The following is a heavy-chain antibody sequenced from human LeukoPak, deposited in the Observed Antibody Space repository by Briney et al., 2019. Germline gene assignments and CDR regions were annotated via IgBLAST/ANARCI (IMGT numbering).Heavy chain of an antibody. CDR1: GFTFSTYS. V-gene: IGHV3-21*01. D-gene: IGHD2-2*01. Sequence: PGGSLRLSCAASGFTFSTYSTTWVRQAPGKGLEWVSSIGSNSSYIFYADSVKGRFTISRDNSKNTLYLQMNSLRAEDTAVYYCAKSYCSSTSCYWHYMDVWGKGTTVTVSS. J-gene: IGHJ6*03. CDR3: AKSYCSSTSCYWHYMDV. CDR2: IGSNSSYI.